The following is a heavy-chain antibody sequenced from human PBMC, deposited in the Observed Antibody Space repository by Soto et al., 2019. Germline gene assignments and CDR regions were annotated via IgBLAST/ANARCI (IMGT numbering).Heavy chain of an antibody. Sequence: EVQLLESGGGLVQPGGSPRLSCAASGFTFSSYAMSWVRQAPGKGLEWVSAISGSGGSTYYADSVKGRFTISRDNSKNTLYLQMNSLRAEDTAVYYCAKDQGMGATQYYYYGMDVWGQGTTVTVSS. J-gene: IGHJ6*02. CDR2: ISGSGGST. CDR1: GFTFSSYA. D-gene: IGHD1-26*01. CDR3: AKDQGMGATQYYYYGMDV. V-gene: IGHV3-23*01.